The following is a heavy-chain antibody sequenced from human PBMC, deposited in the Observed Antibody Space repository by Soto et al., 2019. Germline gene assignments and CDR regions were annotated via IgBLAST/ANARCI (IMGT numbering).Heavy chain of an antibody. V-gene: IGHV1-69*13. CDR1: GGTFSSYA. Sequence: SVKVSCKASGGTFSSYAISWVRQAPGQGLEWMGGIIPIFGTANYAQKFQGRVTITADESTSTAYMELSSLRSEDTAVYYCARVRSLRGYSYDYLPGYFDYWGQGTLVTVSS. CDR3: ARVRSLRGYSYDYLPGYFDY. J-gene: IGHJ4*02. CDR2: IIPIFGTA. D-gene: IGHD5-18*01.